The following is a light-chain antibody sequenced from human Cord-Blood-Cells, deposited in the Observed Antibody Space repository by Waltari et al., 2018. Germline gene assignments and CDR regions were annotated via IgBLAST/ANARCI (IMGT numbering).Light chain of an antibody. V-gene: IGKV1-27*01. CDR2: AAS. CDR1: PGISNY. CDR3: QEDNSAALT. Sequence: DIKMTQSPSSLSASVGDRVTITCRASPGISNYLAWYQQKPGKVPKLLIYAASTLQSGVPSRFSGSGSGTDFTLTISSLQPEDVATYYCQEDNSAALTFGGGTKVEIK. J-gene: IGKJ4*01.